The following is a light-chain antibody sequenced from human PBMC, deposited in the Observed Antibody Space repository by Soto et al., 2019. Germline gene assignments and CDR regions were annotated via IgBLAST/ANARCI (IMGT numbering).Light chain of an antibody. Sequence: QSALTQPASVSGSPGQSITISCTGTTSDVGSHNFVSWYQQLPGKAPKLLIYEVTNRPSGTSNRFSGYKSGNTASLTISGLQAEDEADYYCSSFTNSILVFGGGTKVTVL. J-gene: IGLJ3*02. V-gene: IGLV2-14*01. CDR2: EVT. CDR1: TSDVGSHNF. CDR3: SSFTNSILV.